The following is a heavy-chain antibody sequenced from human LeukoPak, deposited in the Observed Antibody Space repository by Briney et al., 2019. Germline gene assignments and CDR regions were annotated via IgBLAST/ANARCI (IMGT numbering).Heavy chain of an antibody. D-gene: IGHD6-13*01. CDR2: INHSGST. J-gene: IGHJ6*03. CDR1: GGSFSGYC. Sequence: PSETLSLTCAVYGGSFSGYCWSWIRQPPGKGLEGIGEINHSGSTNYNPSLKSRVTISINTSENQFPLKLSSVTAADTAVYYCARLVAAAGRYYYYMDVWGKGTTVTISS. CDR3: ARLVAAAGRYYYYMDV. V-gene: IGHV4-34*01.